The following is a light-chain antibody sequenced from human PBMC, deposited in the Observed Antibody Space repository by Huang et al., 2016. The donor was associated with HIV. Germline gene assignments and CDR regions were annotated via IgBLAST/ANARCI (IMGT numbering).Light chain of an antibody. V-gene: IGKV1-NL1*01. Sequence: DIQMTQSPSSLSASVGDVFTITCRASQAINNALAGYQQKTGNAPKLLLYASSTLESGVPSRFSGSGSGTGTDYTLTISSLQPEDFANYYCHQYYSSPPTFGQGTKLEIK. CDR2: ASS. J-gene: IGKJ2*01. CDR1: QAINNA. CDR3: HQYYSSPPT.